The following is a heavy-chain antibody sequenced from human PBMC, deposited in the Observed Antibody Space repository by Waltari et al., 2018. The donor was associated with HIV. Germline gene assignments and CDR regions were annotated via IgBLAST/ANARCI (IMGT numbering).Heavy chain of an antibody. J-gene: IGHJ3*02. V-gene: IGHV1-24*01. CDR2: FDREVDKT. Sequence: QVQLMQSGPEVKKPGASVKVSCKIYGYTVTELSINWVRQMPGGQLQWRGGFDREVDKTVCAQKFQDRVTLSKDSDTETASLNLVNVTSDDTAVFFCVTDFDRTTMTRGITGAFHIWGQGTMVFISA. CDR1: GYTVTELS. CDR3: VTDFDRTTMTRGITGAFHI. D-gene: IGHD3-10*01.